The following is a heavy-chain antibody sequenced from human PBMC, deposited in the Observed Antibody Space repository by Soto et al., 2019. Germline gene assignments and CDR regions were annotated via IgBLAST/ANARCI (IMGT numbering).Heavy chain of an antibody. CDR2: ITTDKGKT. CDR1: GYTFTRYG. Sequence: QVQLVQSGPEVKKPGASVKVSCKTSGYTFTRYGISWVRQAPGQGLEWMGWITTDKGKTTYAQKFQGRDTMTTDTSTSTAYMEMRSLRSDDTAVYYCATRSPAFDYWGQGTLVTVSS. V-gene: IGHV1-18*01. CDR3: ATRSPAFDY. J-gene: IGHJ4*02.